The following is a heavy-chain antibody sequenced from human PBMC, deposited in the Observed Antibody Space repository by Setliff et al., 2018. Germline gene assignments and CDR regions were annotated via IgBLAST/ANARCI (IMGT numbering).Heavy chain of an antibody. D-gene: IGHD1-26*01. CDR3: ASWWEGAFDI. V-gene: IGHV1-69*10. CDR1: GYTFRNYA. J-gene: IGHJ3*02. CDR2: IIPILGIA. Sequence: SVKVSCKASGYTFRNYAFAWVRQAPGQGLEWMGGIIPILGIANYAQRLQGRVTITADKSTSTAYMELSSLRSEDTAVYYCASWWEGAFDIWGQGTMVTVSS.